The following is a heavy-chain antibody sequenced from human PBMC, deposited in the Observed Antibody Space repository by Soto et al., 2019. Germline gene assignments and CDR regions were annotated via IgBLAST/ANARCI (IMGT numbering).Heavy chain of an antibody. D-gene: IGHD4-17*01. J-gene: IGHJ4*02. CDR1: GFTVSSNY. V-gene: IGHV3-66*01. CDR2: IYSGGST. CDR3: AREDAWADYGDYVSETPIIL. Sequence: GGSLRLSCAASGFTVSSNYMSWVRQAPGKGLEWVSVIYSGGSTYYADSVKGRFTISRDNSKNTLYLQMNSLRAEDTAVYYCAREDAWADYGDYVSETPIILWGQGTLVTVSS.